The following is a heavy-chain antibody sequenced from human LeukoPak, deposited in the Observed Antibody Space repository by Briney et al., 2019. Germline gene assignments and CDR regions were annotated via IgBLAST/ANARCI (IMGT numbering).Heavy chain of an antibody. D-gene: IGHD6-19*01. J-gene: IGHJ4*02. V-gene: IGHV3-30-3*01. CDR3: ASGASSAWYYFDY. CDR1: GFTFSSYA. Sequence: GRSLRLSCAASGFTFSSYAMHWVRQAPGKGLEWVAVISYDGSNKYYADSVKGRFTISRDNSKNTLYLQMDSLRAEDTAVYYCASGASSAWYYFDYWGQGTLVTVSS. CDR2: ISYDGSNK.